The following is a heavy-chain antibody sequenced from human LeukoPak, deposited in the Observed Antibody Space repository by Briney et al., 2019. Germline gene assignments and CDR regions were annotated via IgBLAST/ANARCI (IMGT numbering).Heavy chain of an antibody. CDR3: ARHANYYGSGRWFDP. Sequence: GESLKISCKASGYSFTTYWIGWVRQMPGKGLEWTGIIYPGDSDTRYSPSFQGQVTISADISISTAYLQWSSLKASHTAMYYCARHANYYGSGRWFDPWGQGTLVTVSS. J-gene: IGHJ5*02. D-gene: IGHD3-10*01. V-gene: IGHV5-51*01. CDR2: IYPGDSDT. CDR1: GYSFTTYW.